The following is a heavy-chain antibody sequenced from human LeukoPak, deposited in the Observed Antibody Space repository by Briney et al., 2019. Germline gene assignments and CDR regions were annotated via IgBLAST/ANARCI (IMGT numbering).Heavy chain of an antibody. V-gene: IGHV3-74*01. Sequence: PGGSLRLSCAASGFTFSSYWMHWVRHAPGKGLVWVSRINTDGSSTSYADSVKGRFTISRDNAKNTLYLQMNSLRAEDTAVYYCASFFLRGYRPLMDVWGKGTTVTVSS. CDR2: INTDGSST. J-gene: IGHJ6*03. CDR3: ASFFLRGYRPLMDV. D-gene: IGHD2/OR15-2a*01. CDR1: GFTFSSYW.